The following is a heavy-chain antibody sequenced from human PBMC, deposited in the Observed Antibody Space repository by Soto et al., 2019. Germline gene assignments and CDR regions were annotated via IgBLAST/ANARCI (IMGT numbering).Heavy chain of an antibody. Sequence: ASVKVSCKASGYSFTSYGFSWVRQAPGQGIEWMGWISAYNVNTNYAQKLQCRVTMTTDTSTSTAYMKLRSLRSDDTAVYYCARPITTVTTGYYYYGMDVWGQGTTVTVS. V-gene: IGHV1-18*04. CDR2: ISAYNVNT. CDR3: ARPITTVTTGYYYYGMDV. CDR1: GYSFTSYG. J-gene: IGHJ6*02. D-gene: IGHD4-4*01.